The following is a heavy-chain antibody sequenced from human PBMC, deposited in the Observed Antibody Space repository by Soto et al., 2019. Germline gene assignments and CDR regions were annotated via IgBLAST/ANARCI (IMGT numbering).Heavy chain of an antibody. D-gene: IGHD6-19*01. Sequence: EVQLLGSGGGSVQPGGSLRLSCADSGFTFSNYGMTWVRQAPGKGLEWLSATSDGSTFYRESVKGRFTMYRDDSITMLLLHMSGLRAEDTATDSCARRVTGTWFGDYWGQGILVSVSS. CDR2: TSDGST. V-gene: IGHV3-23*01. J-gene: IGHJ4*02. CDR3: ARRVTGTWFGDY. CDR1: GFTFSNYG.